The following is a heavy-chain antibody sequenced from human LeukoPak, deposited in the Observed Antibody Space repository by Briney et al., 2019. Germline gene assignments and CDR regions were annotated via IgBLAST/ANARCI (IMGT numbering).Heavy chain of an antibody. CDR3: AREKYSSSWYFDY. J-gene: IGHJ4*02. Sequence: GASVKVSCKASGYTFTGYYMHWVRQAPGQGLEWMGWINPNSCGTNYAQKFQGRVTMTRDTSISTAYMELSRLRSDDTAVYYCAREKYSSSWYFDYWGQGTLVTVSS. CDR2: INPNSCGT. V-gene: IGHV1-2*02. CDR1: GYTFTGYY. D-gene: IGHD6-13*01.